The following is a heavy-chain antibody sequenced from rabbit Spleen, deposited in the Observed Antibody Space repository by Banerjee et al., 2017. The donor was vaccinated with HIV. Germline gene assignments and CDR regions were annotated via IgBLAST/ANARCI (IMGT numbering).Heavy chain of an antibody. CDR2: INAATGKP. V-gene: IGHV1S45*01. D-gene: IGHD1-1*01. J-gene: IGHJ4*01. CDR3: ARDLVGVIGWNFNL. Sequence: QEQLVESGGGLVQPEGSLTLTCKASGFSFSDRDVMCWVRQAPGKGLEWIACINAATGKPVYATWAKGRFTISRTSSTTVTLRMTSLTAADRATYFCARDLVGVIGWNFNLWGPGTLVTVS. CDR1: GFSFSDRDV.